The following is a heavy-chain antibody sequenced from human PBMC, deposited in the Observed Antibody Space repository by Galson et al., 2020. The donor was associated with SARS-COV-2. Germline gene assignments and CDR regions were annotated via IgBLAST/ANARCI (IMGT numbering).Heavy chain of an antibody. CDR3: ARDGTVTTETGVLDYYYCMDV. D-gene: IGHD4-17*01. V-gene: IGHV1-46*01. Sequence: ASAKLSCKASGYTFTSYYMHWVRHTPGQGLEWMGIINPSGGSTSYAQKFQGRVTMTRDTSTSTVNMELSSMRSEDTAVYYYARDGTVTTETGVLDYYYCMDVWGQGTTVTVSS. CDR1: GYTFTSYY. J-gene: IGHJ6*02. CDR2: INPSGGST.